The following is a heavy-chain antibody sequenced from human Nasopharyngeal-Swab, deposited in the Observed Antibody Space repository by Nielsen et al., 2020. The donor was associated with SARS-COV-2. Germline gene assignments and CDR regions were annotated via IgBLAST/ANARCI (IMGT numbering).Heavy chain of an antibody. J-gene: IGHJ4*02. V-gene: IGHV1-46*01. CDR1: GYTFTSYY. Sequence: ASVKVSCNASGYTFTSYYMHWVRQAPGQGLEWMGIINPSGGSTSYAQKFQGRVTMTRDTSTSTVYMELSSLRSEDTAVYYCARDPRDRYYYDSSGYQTPGFDYWGQGTLVTASS. D-gene: IGHD3-22*01. CDR2: INPSGGST. CDR3: ARDPRDRYYYDSSGYQTPGFDY.